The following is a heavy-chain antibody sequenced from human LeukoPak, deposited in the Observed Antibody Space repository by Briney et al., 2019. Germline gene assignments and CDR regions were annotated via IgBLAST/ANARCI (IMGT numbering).Heavy chain of an antibody. CDR2: IIPIFGTA. Sequence: ASVKVSCKASGGTFSSYAISWVRQAPGQGLEWMGGIIPIFGTANYAQKFQGRVTITADESTSTAYMELSSLRSEDTAVYYCARGNYYDSSGYYYEPGYWGQGTLVTVSS. CDR3: ARGNYYDSSGYYYEPGY. CDR1: GGTFSSYA. J-gene: IGHJ4*02. D-gene: IGHD3-22*01. V-gene: IGHV1-69*13.